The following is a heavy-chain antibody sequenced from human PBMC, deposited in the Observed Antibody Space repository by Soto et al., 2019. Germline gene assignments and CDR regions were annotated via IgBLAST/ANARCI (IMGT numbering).Heavy chain of an antibody. CDR3: ARHRSVVVVPAPIHWFDP. CDR1: GGSISSTNYY. V-gene: IGHV4-39*01. J-gene: IGHJ5*02. D-gene: IGHD2-2*01. CDR2: IYYRGNT. Sequence: QLQLQESGPGLVKPSETLSLTCTVSGGSISSTNYYWGWIRQPPGKGLEWIGSIYYRGNTYYNPSLKRRGTISVATSKNQFSLNLSSVTAADTAVYYCARHRSVVVVPAPIHWFDPWGQGTLVTVSS.